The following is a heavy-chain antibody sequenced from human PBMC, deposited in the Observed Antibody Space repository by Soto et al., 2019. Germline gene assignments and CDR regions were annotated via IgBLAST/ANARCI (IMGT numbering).Heavy chain of an antibody. CDR2: IYYSGST. D-gene: IGHD3-9*01. CDR1: GGSISSGDYY. Sequence: SETLSLTCTVSGGSISSGDYYWSWIRQPPGKGLEWIGYIYYSGSTNYNPSLKSRVTISVDTSKNQFSLKLSSVTAADTAVYYCASNGGRSYDILTGYRYYYYGMDVWGQGTTVTVSS. J-gene: IGHJ6*02. V-gene: IGHV4-61*08. CDR3: ASNGGRSYDILTGYRYYYYGMDV.